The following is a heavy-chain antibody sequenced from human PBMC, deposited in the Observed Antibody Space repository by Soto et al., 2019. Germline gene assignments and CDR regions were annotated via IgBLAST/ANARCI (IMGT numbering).Heavy chain of an antibody. Sequence: GASVKVSCKASGYTFTSYAMHWVRQAPGQRLEWMGWINAGNGNTKYSQKFQGRVTITRDTSASTAYMELSSLRSEDTAVYYCARDFYYDSSGPTGWFDPWGQGTLVTVSS. J-gene: IGHJ5*02. CDR1: GYTFTSYA. D-gene: IGHD3-22*01. CDR3: ARDFYYDSSGPTGWFDP. V-gene: IGHV1-3*01. CDR2: INAGNGNT.